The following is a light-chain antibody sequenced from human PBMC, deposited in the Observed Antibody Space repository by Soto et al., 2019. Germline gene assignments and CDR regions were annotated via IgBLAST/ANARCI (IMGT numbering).Light chain of an antibody. CDR1: QGIRSD. Sequence: DIQMTQSPSSLSASVGDRVTITCRASQGIRSDLGWFQQKPGKAPKRLIHAASSLQSGVPSRFSGSGSGTEFTLTISSLQPEDFATYYCLQHNSYPRTFGQGTKVEIK. CDR2: AAS. J-gene: IGKJ1*01. CDR3: LQHNSYPRT. V-gene: IGKV1-17*01.